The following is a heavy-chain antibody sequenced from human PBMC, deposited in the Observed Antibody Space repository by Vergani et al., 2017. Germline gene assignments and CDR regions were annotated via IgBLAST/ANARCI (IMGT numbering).Heavy chain of an antibody. CDR2: ISWKSGAV. CDR3: TKGSVYYRDSAGRGYDPYTGFVL. Sequence: EVDLVESGGGLAQPGGSLRLSCEASGITFWKFGMHWVRQGPGKGLEWVSGISWKSGAVDYADSVRGRFTISRDNAKNSLFLEMNSLRFEDTAVYFCTKGSVYYRDSAGRGYDPYTGFVLWGRGTLVTVCS. CDR1: GITFWKFG. J-gene: IGHJ3*01. D-gene: IGHD5-12*01. V-gene: IGHV3-9*01.